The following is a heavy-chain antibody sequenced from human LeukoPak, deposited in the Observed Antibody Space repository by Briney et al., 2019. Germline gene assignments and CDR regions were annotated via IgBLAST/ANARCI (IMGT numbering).Heavy chain of an antibody. Sequence: ASVKVSCKASGYTFTSYYMHWVRQAPGQGLEWMGIINPSGGSTSYAQKFQGRVTMTRDTSTSTVYMELSSLRSEDTAVYYCARPNYDILTGYYIPLDYWGQGTLVTVSS. CDR2: INPSGGST. CDR3: ARPNYDILTGYYIPLDY. D-gene: IGHD3-9*01. V-gene: IGHV1-46*01. CDR1: GYTFTSYY. J-gene: IGHJ4*02.